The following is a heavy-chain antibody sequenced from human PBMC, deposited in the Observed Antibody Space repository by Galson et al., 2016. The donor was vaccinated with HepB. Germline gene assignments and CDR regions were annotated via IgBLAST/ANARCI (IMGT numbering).Heavy chain of an antibody. CDR3: ARRGGTSDFDY. V-gene: IGHV1-69*13. CDR2: IIPIFDAA. CDR1: GGAFSNYA. J-gene: IGHJ4*02. Sequence: SVKVSCKASGGAFSNYAISWVRQAPGQGLEWMGGIIPIFDAADYAQKFQDRVTITADELTSTAYMELSSLRSEDTAVYYCARRGGTSDFDYWGQGTLVTVSS. D-gene: IGHD1/OR15-1a*01.